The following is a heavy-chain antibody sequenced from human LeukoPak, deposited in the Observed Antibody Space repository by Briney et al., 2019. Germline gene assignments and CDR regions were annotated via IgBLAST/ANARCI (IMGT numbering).Heavy chain of an antibody. CDR2: IYSGGDT. CDR3: ATRYCSGTSCFRGAFDV. D-gene: IGHD2-2*01. V-gene: IGHV3-66*02. Sequence: GGSLRLSCAASGFTVSGNYMSWVRQAPGKGLEWVSLIYSGGDTYYADSVKGRFTISRDNSQNTLYLQMNNLRPDDTAVYYCATRYCSGTSCFRGAFDVWGQGRMVTVSS. J-gene: IGHJ3*01. CDR1: GFTVSGNY.